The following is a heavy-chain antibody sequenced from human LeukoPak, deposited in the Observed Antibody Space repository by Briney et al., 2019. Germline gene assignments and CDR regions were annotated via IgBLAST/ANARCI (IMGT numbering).Heavy chain of an antibody. Sequence: SETLSLTCTVSGGSISSYYWSWIRQTAGKGLEWIGRIYTSGSTNDNPSLKSRVTMSVDTSKNQFSLKLSSVTAADTAVYYCARDFGLLDASDIWGQGTMVTVSS. D-gene: IGHD1-26*01. CDR2: IYTSGST. CDR3: ARDFGLLDASDI. V-gene: IGHV4-4*07. CDR1: GGSISSYY. J-gene: IGHJ3*02.